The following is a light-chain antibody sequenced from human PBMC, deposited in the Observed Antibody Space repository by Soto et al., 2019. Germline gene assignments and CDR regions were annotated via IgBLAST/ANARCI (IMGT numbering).Light chain of an antibody. CDR2: FAS. V-gene: IGKV1-39*01. CDR3: QQYYSYPS. Sequence: DIQMTQSPSSLSASVVDRVTITCRASQGIRNYLNWYQQKVGKAPKLLIDFASNLQSGVPSRFSGSGSGTDFTLTISCLQSEDFATYYCQQYYSYPSFGQGTRLEIK. J-gene: IGKJ5*01. CDR1: QGIRNY.